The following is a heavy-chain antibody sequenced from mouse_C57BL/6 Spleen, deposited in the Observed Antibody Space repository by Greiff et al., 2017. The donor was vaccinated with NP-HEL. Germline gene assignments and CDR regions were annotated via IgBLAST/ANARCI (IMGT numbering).Heavy chain of an antibody. CDR2: INPGSGGT. Sequence: VQLQQSGAELVRPGTSVKVSCKASGYAFTNYLIEWVKQRPGQGLEWIGVINPGSGGTNYNEKFKGKATLTADKSSSTAYMQLSSLTSEDSAVYFCARGSFLDYWGQGTTLTVSS. CDR1: GYAFTNYL. J-gene: IGHJ2*01. CDR3: ARGSFLDY. V-gene: IGHV1-54*01.